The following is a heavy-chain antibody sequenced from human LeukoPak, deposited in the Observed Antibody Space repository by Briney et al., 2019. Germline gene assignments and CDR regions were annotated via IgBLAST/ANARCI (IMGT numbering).Heavy chain of an antibody. J-gene: IGHJ5*02. CDR3: ASSNPRKVATVKRCNWFDP. Sequence: PSETLTLTCAVYGGSFSCYYWSWIRQPPGKGLEWIGVITHSGGTNYNPSLQSRVTISADKSKNNFSLQLSTVTAADTAVYYCASSNPRKVATVKRCNWFDPRGQGTLVTDSS. D-gene: IGHD5-12*01. CDR2: ITHSGGT. V-gene: IGHV4-34*01. CDR1: GGSFSCYY.